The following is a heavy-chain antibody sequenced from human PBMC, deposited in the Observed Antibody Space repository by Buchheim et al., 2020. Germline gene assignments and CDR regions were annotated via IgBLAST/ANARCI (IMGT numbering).Heavy chain of an antibody. Sequence: QLQLQESGPGLVKPSETLSLTCSVPGDSISSSSHYWGWIRQPPGKGLEWIGSILYNGNTYYSPSLKSRVTVFADTSKNQFSLRLSSVTAADTAVYYCATQRRDGYNSWDYWGLGTL. CDR3: ATQRRDGYNSWDY. CDR2: ILYNGNT. CDR1: GDSISSSSHY. J-gene: IGHJ4*02. D-gene: IGHD5-24*01. V-gene: IGHV4-39*01.